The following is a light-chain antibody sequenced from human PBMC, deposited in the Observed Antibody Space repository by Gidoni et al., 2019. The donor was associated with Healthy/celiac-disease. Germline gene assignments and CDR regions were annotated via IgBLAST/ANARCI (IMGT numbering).Light chain of an antibody. CDR3: QQYNNWPPYT. Sequence: DIVLTQSPATLSVSPGERATLACRASQRVSSNLAWCQQKPGQAPRLLIYCASTMATGIPARFSGSWSGTEFTLTIRTLQAEDYAVYYCQQYNNWPPYTFXPXTKLEIK. J-gene: IGKJ2*01. V-gene: IGKV3-15*01. CDR2: CAS. CDR1: QRVSSN.